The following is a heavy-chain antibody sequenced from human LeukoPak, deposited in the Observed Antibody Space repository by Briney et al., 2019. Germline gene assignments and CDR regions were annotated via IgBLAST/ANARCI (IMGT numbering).Heavy chain of an antibody. Sequence: GGSLRLSCAASGFTLSSFEMNWVRQAPGEGLEWLSYISSIGTNIYYADSVQGRFTISRDTAENSLYLQMNSLRAEDTAVYYRARDGRYSGSYNWFDPWGQGTLVTVSS. V-gene: IGHV3-48*03. CDR3: ARDGRYSGSYNWFDP. J-gene: IGHJ5*02. CDR2: ISSIGTNI. D-gene: IGHD1-26*01. CDR1: GFTLSSFE.